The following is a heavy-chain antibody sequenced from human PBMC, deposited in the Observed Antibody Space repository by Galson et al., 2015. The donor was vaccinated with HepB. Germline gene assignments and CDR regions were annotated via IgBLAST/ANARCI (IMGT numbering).Heavy chain of an antibody. CDR1: GYSFTSYW. D-gene: IGHD6-13*01. Sequence: QSGAEVKKPGESLKISCKGSGYSFTSYWIGWVRQMPGKGLEWMGIIYPGDSDTRYSPSFQGQVTISADKSISTAYLQWSSLKASDTAMYYRVREYSSSWYSSGWFDPWGQGTLVTVSS. V-gene: IGHV5-51*03. CDR3: VREYSSSWYSSGWFDP. J-gene: IGHJ5*02. CDR2: IYPGDSDT.